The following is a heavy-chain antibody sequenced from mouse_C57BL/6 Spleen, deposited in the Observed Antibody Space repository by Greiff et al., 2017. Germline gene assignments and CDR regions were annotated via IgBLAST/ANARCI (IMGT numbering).Heavy chain of an antibody. Sequence: DVQLVESGEGLVKPGGSLKLSCAASGFTFSSYAMSWVRQTPEKRLEWVAYISSGGDYIYYADTVKGRFTISRDNARNTLYLQMSSLKSEDTAMYYCTRREDDDGVAYWGQGTLVTVSA. D-gene: IGHD2-4*01. CDR2: ISSGGDYI. CDR3: TRREDDDGVAY. J-gene: IGHJ3*01. V-gene: IGHV5S21*01. CDR1: GFTFSSYA.